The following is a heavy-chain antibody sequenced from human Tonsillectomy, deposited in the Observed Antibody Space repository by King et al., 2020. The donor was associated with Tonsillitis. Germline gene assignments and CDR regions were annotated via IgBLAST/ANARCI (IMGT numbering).Heavy chain of an antibody. CDR1: GGSISSYY. CDR3: ARGGNPIVGVSLPDY. Sequence: QLQESGPGLVKPSETLSLTCTVSGGSISSYYWSWIRQPPGKGLEWIGYIYYSGSTNYNPSLKSRVTISVDPSKNQFSLKLGSVTAADTAVYFCARGGNPIVGVSLPDYWGQGTLVTVSS. J-gene: IGHJ4*02. D-gene: IGHD1-26*01. V-gene: IGHV4-59*01. CDR2: IYYSGST.